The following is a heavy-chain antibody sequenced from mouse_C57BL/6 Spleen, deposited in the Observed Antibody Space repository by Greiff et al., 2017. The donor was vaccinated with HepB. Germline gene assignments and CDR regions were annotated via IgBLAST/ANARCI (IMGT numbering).Heavy chain of an antibody. CDR2: IDPSDSYT. V-gene: IGHV1-50*01. D-gene: IGHD3-2*02. CDR3: AIPDSAGYVVFAY. J-gene: IGHJ3*01. CDR1: GYTFTSYW. Sequence: QVQLKQPGAELVKPGASVKLSCKASGYTFTSYWMQWVKQRPGQGLEWIGEIDPSDSYTNYNQKFKGKATLTVDTSSSTAYMQRSSLTSEDSAVYYCAIPDSAGYVVFAYWGQGTLVTVSA.